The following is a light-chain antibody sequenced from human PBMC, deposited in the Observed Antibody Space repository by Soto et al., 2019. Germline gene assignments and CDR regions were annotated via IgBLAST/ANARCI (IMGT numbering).Light chain of an antibody. J-gene: IGLJ3*02. CDR2: GNN. CDR1: NSNFGSNT. Sequence: QSVLTQPPSASGTPGQTVAISCSGSNSNFGSNTVNWYQQFPGTAPKLLIYGNNQRPSGVPDRFSGSKSDTSASLAISGLLSEDASDYYCAAWADSLNGWVFGGGTKLTVL. CDR3: AAWADSLNGWV. V-gene: IGLV1-44*01.